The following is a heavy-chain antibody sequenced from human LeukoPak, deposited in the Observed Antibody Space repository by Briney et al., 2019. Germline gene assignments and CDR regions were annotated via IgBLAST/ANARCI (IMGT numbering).Heavy chain of an antibody. CDR1: GFTFSSYA. J-gene: IGHJ4*02. V-gene: IGHV3-48*03. CDR3: ARRGYSGNYGTDY. D-gene: IGHD1-26*01. CDR2: ISGSGTTI. Sequence: PGGSLRLSCAASGFTFSSYAMSWVRQAPGKGLEWVSYISGSGTTIYYADSVKGRFTISRDNAKNSLYLQMNSLRAEDTAIYYCARRGYSGNYGTDYWGQGTLVTVSS.